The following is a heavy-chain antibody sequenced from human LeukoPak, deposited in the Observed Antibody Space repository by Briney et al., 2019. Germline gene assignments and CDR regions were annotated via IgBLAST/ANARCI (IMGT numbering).Heavy chain of an antibody. CDR3: GRAFPPLRTSSAGDL. CDR2: ISYLSSHV. CDR1: GFTFSDYD. J-gene: IGHJ4*02. Sequence: PGGSLRLSCSASGFTFSDYDMNWVRQAPGKGLEWVSSISYLSSHVYYGDSVMGRFSISRDNAKNSLYLQMNSLGAEDTAIYYCGRAFPPLRTSSAGDLWVQGILVTVSS. V-gene: IGHV3-21*01. D-gene: IGHD3-16*01.